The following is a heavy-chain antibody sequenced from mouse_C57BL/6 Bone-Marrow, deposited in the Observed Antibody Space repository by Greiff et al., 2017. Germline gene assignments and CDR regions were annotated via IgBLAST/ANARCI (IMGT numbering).Heavy chain of an antibody. J-gene: IGHJ4*01. CDR1: GFTFSSYG. V-gene: IGHV5-6*01. Sequence: EVQVVESGGDLVKPGGSLKLSCAASGFTFSSYGMSWVRQTPDKRLEWVATISSGGSYTYYPDSVKGRFTISRDNAKNTLYLQMSSLKSEDTAMYYCARRRELYYYAMDYCGQGTSVTVSS. CDR2: ISSGGSYT. D-gene: IGHD1-3*01. CDR3: ARRRELYYYAMDY.